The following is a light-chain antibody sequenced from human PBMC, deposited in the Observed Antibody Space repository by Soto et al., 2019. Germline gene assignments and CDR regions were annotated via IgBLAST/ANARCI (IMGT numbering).Light chain of an antibody. CDR1: SSDVGGYNC. Sequence: QSALTQPASVSGSPGQSITISCTGTSSDVGGYNCVSWYQQHPGKAPKLMIYEVSNRPSGVSNRFSGSKSGNTASLTISGLQAEDEADYYCSSYTSSSTRGFGTGTKVTVL. CDR3: SSYTSSSTRG. CDR2: EVS. V-gene: IGLV2-14*01. J-gene: IGLJ1*01.